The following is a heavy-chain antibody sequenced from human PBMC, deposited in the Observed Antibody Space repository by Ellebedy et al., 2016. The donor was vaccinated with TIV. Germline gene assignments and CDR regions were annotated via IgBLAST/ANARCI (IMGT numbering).Heavy chain of an antibody. J-gene: IGHJ3*02. CDR3: ARDSNVRYSSSWNDAFDI. CDR1: GFTFSSYE. Sequence: GESLKISCAASGFTFSSYEMNWVRQAPGKGLEWVSYISSSGSTIYYADSVKGRFTISRDNAKNSLYLQMNSLRAEDTAVYYCARDSNVRYSSSWNDAFDIWGQGTMVTVSS. D-gene: IGHD6-13*01. V-gene: IGHV3-48*03. CDR2: ISSSGSTI.